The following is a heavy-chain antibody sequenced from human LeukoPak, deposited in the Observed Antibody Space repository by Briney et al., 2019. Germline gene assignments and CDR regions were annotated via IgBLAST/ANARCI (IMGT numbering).Heavy chain of an antibody. Sequence: GGSLRLSCAASEFRFSSYDMNWVRQAPGKGLEWVSSISDSSSYIYYAGSVKGRFTISRDNAKNSLLLQMNSLRAEDTAVYYCARVGCSGGGCPIDYWGQGTLVTVSS. CDR3: ARVGCSGGGCPIDY. CDR1: EFRFSSYD. D-gene: IGHD2-15*01. V-gene: IGHV3-21*01. J-gene: IGHJ4*02. CDR2: ISDSSSYI.